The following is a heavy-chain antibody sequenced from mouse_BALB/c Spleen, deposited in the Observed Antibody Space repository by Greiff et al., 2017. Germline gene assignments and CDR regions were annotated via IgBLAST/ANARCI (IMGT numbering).Heavy chain of an antibody. CDR2: ISDGGSYT. J-gene: IGHJ4*01. V-gene: IGHV5-4*02. D-gene: IGHD2-3*01. Sequence: EVKLMESGGGLVKPGGSLKLSCAASGFTFSDYYMYWVRQTPEKRLEWVATISDGGSYTYYPDSVKGRFTISRDNAKNTLYLQMSSLKSEDTAMYYCARHDGNYVSYAMDYWGQGTSVTVSS. CDR1: GFTFSDYY. CDR3: ARHDGNYVSYAMDY.